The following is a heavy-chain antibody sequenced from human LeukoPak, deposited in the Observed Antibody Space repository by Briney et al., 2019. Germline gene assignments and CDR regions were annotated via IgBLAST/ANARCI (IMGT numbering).Heavy chain of an antibody. V-gene: IGHV3-23*01. CDR2: VRSRGGTT. D-gene: IGHD3-3*01. CDR3: AKDPRPYYDVPVGY. Sequence: PGGSLRISCVAPGLMCSDYAMSWGRKAPGKGLEWVSPVRSRGGTTFYAESVNDRFTISLELCQKTEHLEMKALRAEDTAVYYCAKDPRPYYDVPVGYWGQGTLVTVSP. J-gene: IGHJ4*02. CDR1: GLMCSDYA.